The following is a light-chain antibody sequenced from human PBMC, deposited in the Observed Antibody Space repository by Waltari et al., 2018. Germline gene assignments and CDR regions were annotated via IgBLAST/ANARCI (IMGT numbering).Light chain of an antibody. J-gene: IGKJ2*01. V-gene: IGKV1-39*01. CDR1: QSISTY. Sequence: CRVSQSISTYLDWYQQKPGKAPKLLIYAASSLQSGVPSRFSGSGSGTDFTLTISSLQPEDFATYYCQQSYEGYTFGQGTKLEIK. CDR2: AAS. CDR3: QQSYEGYT.